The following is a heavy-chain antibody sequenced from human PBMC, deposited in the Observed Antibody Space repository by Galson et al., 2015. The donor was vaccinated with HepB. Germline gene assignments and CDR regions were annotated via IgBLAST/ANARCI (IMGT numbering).Heavy chain of an antibody. J-gene: IGHJ4*02. V-gene: IGHV1-2*05. CDR2: INPNSGGT. D-gene: IGHD4-17*01. Sequence: SVKVSCKASGYTFTGYYMHWARQAPGQGLEWMGRINPNSGGTNYAQKFQGRVTMTRDTSISTAYMELSRLRSDDTVVYYCARGTYGDYEGGVDYWGQGTLVTVSS. CDR1: GYTFTGYY. CDR3: ARGTYGDYEGGVDY.